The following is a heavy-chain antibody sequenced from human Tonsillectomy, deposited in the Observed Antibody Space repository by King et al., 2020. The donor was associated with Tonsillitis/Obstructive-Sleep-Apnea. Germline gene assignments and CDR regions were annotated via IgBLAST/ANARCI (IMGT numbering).Heavy chain of an antibody. CDR1: GFTFSSHG. D-gene: IGHD6-19*01. CDR2: ISSDGSNK. V-gene: IGHV3-30*18. CDR3: AKDISSGPIGGDFDY. J-gene: IGHJ4*02. Sequence: VQLVESGGGVVQPGRPLRLSCAASGFTFSSHGMHWVRQAPGKGLEWVAVISSDGSNKFYADSVKGRLTISRDNSKNTLYLEMNSLRAEDTAVYYCAKDISSGPIGGDFDYWGQGTLVTVSS.